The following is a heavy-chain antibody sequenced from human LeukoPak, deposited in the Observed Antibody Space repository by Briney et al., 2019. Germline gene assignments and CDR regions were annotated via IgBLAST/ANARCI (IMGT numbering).Heavy chain of an antibody. Sequence: GGSLRLSCAGSGFTFEDFGMSWVRQAPGKGLEWVSGISWNGVNIAYADSVKGRFTISRDNSKNTLYLQMNSLRAEDTAVYYCASTIFGVVITIPSFDYWGQGTLVTVSS. CDR3: ASTIFGVVITIPSFDY. CDR1: GFTFEDFG. CDR2: ISWNGVNI. V-gene: IGHV3-20*04. J-gene: IGHJ4*02. D-gene: IGHD3-3*01.